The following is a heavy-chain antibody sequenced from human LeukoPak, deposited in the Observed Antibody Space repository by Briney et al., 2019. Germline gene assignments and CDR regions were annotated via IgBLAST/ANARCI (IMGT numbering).Heavy chain of an antibody. V-gene: IGHV4-59*11. D-gene: IGHD2-2*01. J-gene: IGHJ6*03. Sequence: PSETLSLTCTVSGGSISSHYWSWIRQPPGKGLEWIGYICYSGSTNYNPSLKSRVTISVDTSKNQFSLKLSSVTAADTAVYYCARAADPGYCSSTSCYDPYYYMDVSGKGTTVTVSS. CDR1: GGSISSHY. CDR2: ICYSGST. CDR3: ARAADPGYCSSTSCYDPYYYMDV.